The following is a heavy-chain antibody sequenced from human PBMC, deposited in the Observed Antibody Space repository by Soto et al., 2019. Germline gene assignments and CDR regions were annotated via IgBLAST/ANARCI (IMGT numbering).Heavy chain of an antibody. V-gene: IGHV1-2*02. D-gene: IGHD3-3*01. CDR3: ARGGGVGVTGSAAFDM. J-gene: IGHJ3*02. CDR2: INPATGAA. Sequence: QLHLVQSGAVVKKPGASVTVSCSASGYPVTAYYMHWVRQAPGRGLEWMGGINPATGAAKYTQTFQGRVTLTRDTSTSTVLMELSGLTSADPAVFYCARGGGVGVTGSAAFDMWGQGTLVTVSS. CDR1: GYPVTAYY.